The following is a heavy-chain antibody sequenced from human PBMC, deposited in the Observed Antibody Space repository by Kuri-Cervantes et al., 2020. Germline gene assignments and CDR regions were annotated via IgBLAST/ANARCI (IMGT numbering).Heavy chain of an antibody. Sequence: GGSLRLSCAASGFTFSSYWMSWVRQAPGKGLEWVANIKQDGSERSYVDSVKGRFTVSRDNAKNSLYLQMNSLRAEDTAVYYCAKERDTAMVICLDYWGQGTLVTVSS. D-gene: IGHD5-18*01. J-gene: IGHJ4*02. CDR2: IKQDGSER. CDR1: GFTFSSYW. CDR3: AKERDTAMVICLDY. V-gene: IGHV3-7*03.